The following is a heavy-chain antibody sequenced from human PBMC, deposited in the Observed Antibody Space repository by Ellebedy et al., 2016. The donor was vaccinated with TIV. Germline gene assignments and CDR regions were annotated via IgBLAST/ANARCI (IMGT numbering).Heavy chain of an antibody. V-gene: IGHV3-21*01. Sequence: GESLKISCAASGFTFSSYSMNWVRQAPGKGLEWVSSISSSSSYIYYADSVKGRFTISRDNAKNSLYLQMNSLRAEDTAVYYCARGGSRGGFDYWGQGTLVTVSS. CDR2: ISSSSSYI. CDR1: GFTFSSYS. D-gene: IGHD3-10*01. CDR3: ARGGSRGGFDY. J-gene: IGHJ4*02.